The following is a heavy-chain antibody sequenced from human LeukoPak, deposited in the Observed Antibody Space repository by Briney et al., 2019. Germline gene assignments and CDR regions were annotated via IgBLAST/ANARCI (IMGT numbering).Heavy chain of an antibody. D-gene: IGHD2-21*02. CDR2: ISAYNGNT. Sequence: GASVKVSCKASGYTFTSYGISWVRQAPGRGLEWMGWISAYNGNTNYAQKLQGRVTMTTDTSTSTAYMELRSLRSDDTAVYYCAGRAYCGGDCYFPPDYWGQGTLVTVSS. CDR1: GYTFTSYG. V-gene: IGHV1-18*01. CDR3: AGRAYCGGDCYFPPDY. J-gene: IGHJ4*02.